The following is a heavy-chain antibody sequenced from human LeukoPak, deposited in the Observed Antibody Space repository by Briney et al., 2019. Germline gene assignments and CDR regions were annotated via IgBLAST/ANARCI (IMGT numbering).Heavy chain of an antibody. D-gene: IGHD4-23*01. CDR1: GFTFSSYG. J-gene: IGHJ6*02. CDR2: IWYDGSNK. V-gene: IGHV3-33*01. Sequence: GGSLRLSCAASGFTFSSYGMHWVRQAPGKGLEWVAVIWYDGSNKYYADSVKGRFTISRDNSKNTLYLQMNSLRAEDTAVYYCARETPLKYGMDAWGQGTTVTVSS. CDR3: ARETPLKYGMDA.